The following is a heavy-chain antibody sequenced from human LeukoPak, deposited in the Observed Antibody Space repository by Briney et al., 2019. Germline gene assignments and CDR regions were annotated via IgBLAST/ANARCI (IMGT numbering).Heavy chain of an antibody. CDR1: GGSFSGYY. CDR2: INHSGSN. CDR3: ARERGDYGDHLDS. J-gene: IGHJ4*02. V-gene: IGHV4-34*01. D-gene: IGHD4-17*01. Sequence: ASETLSLTCAVYGGSFSGYYWSWIRQSPGKGLEWIGEINHSGSNNYNPSLKSRVTISVDTSKNQFSLKLSSVTAADTAVYYCARERGDYGDHLDSWGQGTLVTVSS.